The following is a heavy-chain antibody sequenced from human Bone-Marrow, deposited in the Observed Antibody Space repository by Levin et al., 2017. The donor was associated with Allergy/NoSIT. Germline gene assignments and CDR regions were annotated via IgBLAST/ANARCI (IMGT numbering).Heavy chain of an antibody. Sequence: SETLSLTCAVYGGSFSGYYWSWIRQPPGKGLEWIGEINHSGSTNYNPSLKSRVTISVDTSKNQFSLKLSSVTAADTAVYYCARGRYYDYVWGSYRIPSSATNFDYWGQGTLVTVSS. CDR3: ARGRYYDYVWGSYRIPSSATNFDY. J-gene: IGHJ4*02. D-gene: IGHD3-16*02. CDR1: GGSFSGYY. CDR2: INHSGST. V-gene: IGHV4-34*01.